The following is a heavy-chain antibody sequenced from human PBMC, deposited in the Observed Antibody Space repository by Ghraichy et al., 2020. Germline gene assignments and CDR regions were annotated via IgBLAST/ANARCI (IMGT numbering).Heavy chain of an antibody. D-gene: IGHD2-21*02. CDR3: ASDVVVTASPDAFDI. V-gene: IGHV4-31*03. J-gene: IGHJ3*02. CDR2: ISYSGTT. Sequence: SETLSLTCSVSGDSITSAGFFWTWIRQHPGQGLEWVGSISYSGTTYYSPSFQSRVSISLDRSKNQFALQLSSLTAADTAVYYCASDVVVTASPDAFDIWGQGTRITVSS. CDR1: GDSITSAGFF.